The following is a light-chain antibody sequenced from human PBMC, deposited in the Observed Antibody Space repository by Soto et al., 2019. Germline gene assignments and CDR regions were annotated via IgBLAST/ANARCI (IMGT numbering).Light chain of an antibody. CDR2: DVS. CDR1: SSDVGAYNY. V-gene: IGLV2-8*01. J-gene: IGLJ1*01. Sequence: QSALTQPPSASGSPGQSVTISCTGTSSDVGAYNYVSWYQQHPGKAPKLMIYDVSKRPSGVPYRFSGSKSGNAASLTISGLQAEDEAEYYCCSYVGATTYVFGSGTKLTVL. CDR3: CSYVGATTYV.